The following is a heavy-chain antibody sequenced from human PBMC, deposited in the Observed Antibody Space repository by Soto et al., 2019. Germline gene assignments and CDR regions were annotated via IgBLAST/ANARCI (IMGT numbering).Heavy chain of an antibody. V-gene: IGHV3-33*01. J-gene: IGHJ4*02. CDR2: IWYDGSNK. D-gene: IGHD1-26*01. CDR1: GFTFSSYG. CDR3: VRGGGVGTTWGYY. Sequence: GGSLRLSCAASGFTFSSYGMHWVRQAPGKGLEWVAVIWYDGSNKYYADSVKGRFTISRDNSKNTLYLQMNSLRDEDTAVYYCVRGGGVGTTWGYYWGQGAQVTVSS.